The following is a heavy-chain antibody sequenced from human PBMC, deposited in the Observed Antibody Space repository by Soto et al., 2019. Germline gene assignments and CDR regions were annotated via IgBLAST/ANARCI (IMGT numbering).Heavy chain of an antibody. D-gene: IGHD6-19*01. CDR1: GGTFSSYA. CDR2: IIPISGTA. V-gene: IGHV1-69*13. Sequence: GASVKVSCKASGGTFSSYAISWVRQAPGQGLEWMGGIIPISGTANYAQKFQGRVTITADESTSTAYMELSSLRSEDTAVYYCARDTPSSGWFDYWGQGTLVTVSS. CDR3: ARDTPSSGWFDY. J-gene: IGHJ4*02.